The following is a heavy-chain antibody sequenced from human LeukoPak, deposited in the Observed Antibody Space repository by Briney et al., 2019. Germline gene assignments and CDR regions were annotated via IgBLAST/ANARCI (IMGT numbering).Heavy chain of an antibody. V-gene: IGHV1-18*01. CDR1: GYTFTSYG. Sequence: SVKVSCKASGYTFTSYGISRVRQAPGPGLEWMGGISVYNGNRNYAQKLHGRVTMTTDTSTRTAYMELRSLRSDDTAVYYCAREDRDPGVSRESRYSNSPAGYYYYMDVWGKGTTVTVSS. CDR3: AREDRDPGVSRESRYSNSPAGYYYYMDV. D-gene: IGHD5-18*01. J-gene: IGHJ6*03. CDR2: ISVYNGNR.